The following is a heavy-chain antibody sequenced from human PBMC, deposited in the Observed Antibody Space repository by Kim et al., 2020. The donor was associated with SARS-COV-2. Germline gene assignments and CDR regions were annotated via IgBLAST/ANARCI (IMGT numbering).Heavy chain of an antibody. D-gene: IGHD6-19*01. CDR3: ARDLLAVAGTGYYYYYGMDV. Sequence: GGSLRLSCAASGFTFSSYEMNWVRQAPGKGLEWVSYISSSGSTIYYADSVKGRFTISRDNAKNSLYLQMNSLRAEDTAVYYCARDLLAVAGTGYYYYYGMDVWGQGTTVTVSS. J-gene: IGHJ6*02. V-gene: IGHV3-48*03. CDR2: ISSSGSTI. CDR1: GFTFSSYE.